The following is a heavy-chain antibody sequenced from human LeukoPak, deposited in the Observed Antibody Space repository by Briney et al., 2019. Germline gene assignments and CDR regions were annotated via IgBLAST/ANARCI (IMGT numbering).Heavy chain of an antibody. D-gene: IGHD4-23*01. CDR3: AKAGNGRNYYYMDV. V-gene: IGHV3-33*06. CDR2: IWYDGSNK. J-gene: IGHJ6*03. CDR1: GFTFSSYG. Sequence: GGSLRLSCAASGFTFSSYGMHWVRQAPGKGLEWVAVIWYDGSNKYYADSVKGRFTISRDNSKNTLYLQMNSLRAEDTAVYYCAKAGNGRNYYYMDVWGKGTTVTVSS.